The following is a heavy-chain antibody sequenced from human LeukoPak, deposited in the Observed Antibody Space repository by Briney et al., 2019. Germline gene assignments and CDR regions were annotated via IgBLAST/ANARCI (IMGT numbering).Heavy chain of an antibody. Sequence: GGSLRLSCAASGFTFTNYAMSWVRQAPGKGLEWVPSVSVSGGSTHYADSVKGRFTISRDNSKNTQYLQMNSLRAEDTAVYYCASLRIAAADYYFDYWGQGTLVTVSS. CDR2: VSVSGGST. CDR3: ASLRIAAADYYFDY. CDR1: GFTFTNYA. D-gene: IGHD6-13*01. J-gene: IGHJ4*02. V-gene: IGHV3-23*01.